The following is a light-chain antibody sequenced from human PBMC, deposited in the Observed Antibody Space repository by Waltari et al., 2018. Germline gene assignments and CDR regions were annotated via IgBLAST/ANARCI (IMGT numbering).Light chain of an antibody. Sequence: QSTLTQPASLSASPGQSITLSCTGSNNHIGYYNLVSWFQQHTGKAPKLLIYEVTNRPSEVSARFSGSKSGNTAFLTISSLRPEDEAHYYCGSCSTDPWSPTTRHWVFGGGTKLTVL. CDR3: GSCSTDPWSPTTRHWV. V-gene: IGLV2-14*03. CDR1: NNHIGYYNL. CDR2: EVT. J-gene: IGLJ3*02.